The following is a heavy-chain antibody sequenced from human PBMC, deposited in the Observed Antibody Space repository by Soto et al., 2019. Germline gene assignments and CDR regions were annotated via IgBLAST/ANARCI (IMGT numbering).Heavy chain of an antibody. J-gene: IGHJ4*02. D-gene: IGHD6-19*01. CDR3: AKDISAAAVTPPAIAVAV. V-gene: IGHV3-21*04. Sequence: RGSLRLSCAASGFTFSSYSMNWVRQAPGKGLEWVSSISSSSSYIYYADSVKGRFTISRDNAKNSLYLQMNSLRGEDTALYYCAKDISAAAVTPPAIAVAVWGQGILVSVS. CDR1: GFTFSSYS. CDR2: ISSSSSYI.